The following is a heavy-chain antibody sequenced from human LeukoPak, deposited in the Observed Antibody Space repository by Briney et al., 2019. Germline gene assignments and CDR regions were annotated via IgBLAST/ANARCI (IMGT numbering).Heavy chain of an antibody. CDR1: GGSISSGGYY. J-gene: IGHJ4*02. CDR3: ARQYFYGSGSYYPVGY. V-gene: IGHV4-31*03. Sequence: SETLSLTCTVSGGSISSGGYYGSWIRQHPGKGLEWIGHIYYSGSTYYNPSLKSRVTISVDTSKNQFSLKLCSVTAADTAVYYCARQYFYGSGSYYPVGYWGQGTLVTVSS. CDR2: IYYSGST. D-gene: IGHD3-10*01.